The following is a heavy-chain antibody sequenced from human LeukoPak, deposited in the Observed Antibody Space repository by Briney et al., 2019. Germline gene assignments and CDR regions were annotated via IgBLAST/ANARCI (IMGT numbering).Heavy chain of an antibody. CDR1: GGTFSSYA. V-gene: IGHV1-69*05. CDR3: ARARYGSGSYPLGY. CDR2: IIPIFGTA. D-gene: IGHD3-10*01. Sequence: ASVKVSCKASGGTFSSYAISWVRQAPGQGLEWMGRIIPIFGTANYAQKFQGRVTITTDESTSTAYMELSSLRSEDTAVFYCARARYGSGSYPLGYWGQGTLVTVSS. J-gene: IGHJ4*02.